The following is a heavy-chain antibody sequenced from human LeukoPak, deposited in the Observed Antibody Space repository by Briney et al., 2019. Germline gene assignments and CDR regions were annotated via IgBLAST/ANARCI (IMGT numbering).Heavy chain of an antibody. V-gene: IGHV3-74*01. CDR3: ARVLSGSWDWFDP. Sequence: GGSLRLSCAASGFTFSSYWMTWVRQAPGRGLEWVSRINPDGSTTTYADSVKGRFTISRDNAKNTVYLQMNSLRAEDTAVYYCARVLSGSWDWFDPWGQGTLVTVSS. CDR2: INPDGSTT. CDR1: GFTFSSYW. J-gene: IGHJ5*02. D-gene: IGHD3-22*01.